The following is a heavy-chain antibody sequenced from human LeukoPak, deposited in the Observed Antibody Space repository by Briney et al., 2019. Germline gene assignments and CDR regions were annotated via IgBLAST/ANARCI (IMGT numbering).Heavy chain of an antibody. Sequence: PSETLSLTCTVSGYSIISGSYWAWIRQPPGKGLGWIGHIYHSGTTSYNLSLKSRVTISVDTSNNQFSLKLSSVTAADTAVYYCARVDMVRGLIVMSYYGIDVWGQGTTVTVSS. D-gene: IGHD3-10*01. CDR3: ARVDMVRGLIVMSYYGIDV. CDR2: IYHSGTT. CDR1: GYSIISGSY. V-gene: IGHV4-38-2*02. J-gene: IGHJ6*02.